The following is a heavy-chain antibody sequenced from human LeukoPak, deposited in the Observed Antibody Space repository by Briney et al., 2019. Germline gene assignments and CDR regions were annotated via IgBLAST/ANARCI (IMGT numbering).Heavy chain of an antibody. Sequence: GGSLRLSCAASGFTFSSYGMHWVRQAPGKGLEWVAFIRYDGSNKYYADSVKGRFTISRDNSKNTLYLQMNSLRAEDTAVYYCARQQITMVRGVIRGFLGGMDVWGQGTTVTVSS. CDR1: GFTFSSYG. J-gene: IGHJ6*02. CDR3: ARQQITMVRGVIRGFLGGMDV. CDR2: IRYDGSNK. D-gene: IGHD3-10*01. V-gene: IGHV3-30*02.